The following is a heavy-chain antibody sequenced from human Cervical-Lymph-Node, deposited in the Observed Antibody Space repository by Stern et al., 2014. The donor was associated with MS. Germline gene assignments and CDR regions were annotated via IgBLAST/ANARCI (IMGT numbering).Heavy chain of an antibody. CDR1: GGSITNYY. CDR2: SYYSGST. V-gene: IGHV4-59*01. D-gene: IGHD2/OR15-2a*01. Sequence: VQLVESGPGLVKPSETLSLTCTVSGGSITNYYWSWVRHPPGKGLEWIGSSYYSGSTNYNPSLKSRVTISVDTSKNQFSLKLSSVTAADTAVYYCARDKGMLFLWGQGTLVTVSS. CDR3: ARDKGMLFL. J-gene: IGHJ4*01.